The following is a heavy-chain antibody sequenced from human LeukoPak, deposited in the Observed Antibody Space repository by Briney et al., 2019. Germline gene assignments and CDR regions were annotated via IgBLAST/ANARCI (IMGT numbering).Heavy chain of an antibody. D-gene: IGHD5-12*01. J-gene: IGHJ4*02. Sequence: GGSLRLSCAASGFTFSSYSLNWVRQAPGKGLEWVSSISSDSNYIYYADSVKGRFTISRDNSKNTLYLQMNSLRAEDTAVYYCAKLKSMVATSMYYFDYWGQGTLVTVSS. CDR1: GFTFSSYS. CDR2: ISSDSNYI. V-gene: IGHV3-21*04. CDR3: AKLKSMVATSMYYFDY.